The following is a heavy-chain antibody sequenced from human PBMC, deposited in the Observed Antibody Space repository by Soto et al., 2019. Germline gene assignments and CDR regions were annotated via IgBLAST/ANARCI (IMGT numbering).Heavy chain of an antibody. Sequence: VQLQESGPGVVKPSQTLSLTCTVSGGSISSGGYYWSWIRQHAGKGLEWIGYIYYSGSTYYNPSLKSRVTISVDTSKNQFSLKLRSVTAADTAVYYCANGYSSSSEYFQHWGQGTLVTVSS. CDR2: IYYSGST. CDR1: GGSISSGGYY. V-gene: IGHV4-31*03. J-gene: IGHJ1*01. D-gene: IGHD6-6*01. CDR3: ANGYSSSSEYFQH.